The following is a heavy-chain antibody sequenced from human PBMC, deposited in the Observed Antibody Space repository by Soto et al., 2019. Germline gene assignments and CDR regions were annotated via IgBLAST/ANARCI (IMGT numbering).Heavy chain of an antibody. J-gene: IGHJ3*01. CDR3: VTGAFDV. Sequence: EVQLVESGGDLDQPGGCLRLSCAASRFTFSDYWMHWVRQAPGKGLVCVSSIKSDGTATYYADAVQGRFTISRDNTKNTLYVQTNRLRVEDTAVYYCVTGAFDVWGQGTMVTVSS. CDR1: RFTFSDYW. V-gene: IGHV3-74*01. CDR2: IKSDGTAT.